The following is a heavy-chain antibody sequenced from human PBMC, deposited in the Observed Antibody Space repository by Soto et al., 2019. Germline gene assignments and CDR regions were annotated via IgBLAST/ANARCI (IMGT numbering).Heavy chain of an antibody. D-gene: IGHD6-6*01. CDR3: AKAGIAARPRWFDP. CDR2: IGSRGETYAT. J-gene: IGHJ5*02. Sequence: GGSLRLSCSASGFTFGASALQWARQASGKGLEWLGRIGSRGETYATTYAASVKGRFTISRDDSKKTAYLQMNSLRAEDTAVYYCAKAGIAARPRWFDPWGQGTLVTVSS. V-gene: IGHV3-73*01. CDR1: GFTFGASA.